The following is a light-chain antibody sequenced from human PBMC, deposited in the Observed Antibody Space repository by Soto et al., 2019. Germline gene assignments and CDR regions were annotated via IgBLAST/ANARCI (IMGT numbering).Light chain of an antibody. CDR1: QSISSY. J-gene: IGKJ3*01. Sequence: DIQMTQSPSSLSASVGDRVTITCRASQSISSYLNWYQQKPGKAPKLLIYAASSLQSGVPSRFSGSGSGTDFTLTISSLQPEDFATYYCQQRYSPPLLTFGPGNKGDI. CDR3: QQRYSPPLLT. V-gene: IGKV1-39*01. CDR2: AAS.